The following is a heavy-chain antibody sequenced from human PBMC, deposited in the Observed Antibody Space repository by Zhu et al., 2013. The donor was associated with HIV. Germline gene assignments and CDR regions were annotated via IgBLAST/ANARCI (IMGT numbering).Heavy chain of an antibody. Sequence: QVTVMQSEAVVKNPGSSVRVSCKSTGGSFTHYAMNWVRQAPGQGFEWMGGIIPAFGVVNYAQKFQGRVTMTTDTSTSTAYMELRSLRSDDTAVYYCARDTLWFGESTSLGYWGQGTLVTVSS. D-gene: IGHD3-10*01. J-gene: IGHJ4*02. CDR3: ARDTLWFGESTSLGY. CDR2: IIPAFGVV. CDR1: GGSFTHYA. V-gene: IGHV1-69*17.